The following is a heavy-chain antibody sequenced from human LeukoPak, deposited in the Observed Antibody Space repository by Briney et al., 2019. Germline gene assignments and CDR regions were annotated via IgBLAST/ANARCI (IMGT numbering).Heavy chain of an antibody. Sequence: GGSLRLSCAASGFTFSTYSMNWVRQAPGKGLEWVSSISRNSRYIYYADSMRGRFTISRRNAKNSLYLQMNSLKTGDTAVFYWARVAEAAAFDSWGEGTLVTVSS. J-gene: IGHJ4*02. CDR1: GFTFSTYS. D-gene: IGHD6-13*01. CDR3: ARVAEAAAFDS. V-gene: IGHV3-21*06. CDR2: ISRNSRYI.